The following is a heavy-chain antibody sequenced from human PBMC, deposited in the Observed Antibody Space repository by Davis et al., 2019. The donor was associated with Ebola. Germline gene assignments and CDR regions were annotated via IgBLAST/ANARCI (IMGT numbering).Heavy chain of an antibody. V-gene: IGHV1-18*04. CDR2: TTVYNGDT. J-gene: IGHJ5*02. D-gene: IGHD1-26*01. Sequence: ASVKVSCKASGYTFRMYGITWVRQAPGQGLEWMGWTTVYNGDTKYAQNFQGRVIMTTGTSTSTAYMELRSLRSDDTAVYYCARARGVGATSISWFDPWGQGTLVTVSS. CDR1: GYTFRMYG. CDR3: ARARGVGATSISWFDP.